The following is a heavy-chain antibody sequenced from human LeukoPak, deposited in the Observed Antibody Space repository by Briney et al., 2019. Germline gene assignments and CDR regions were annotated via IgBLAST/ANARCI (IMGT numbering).Heavy chain of an antibody. CDR3: AREANYDDTPDAFDY. D-gene: IGHD3-22*01. J-gene: IGHJ4*02. CDR1: SYTFPNYA. V-gene: IGHV1-18*01. Sequence: ASVKVSCKASSYTFPNYAISWVRQAPGQGLEWMGWISAYNGNTNYAQKFQGRVTMTRDTSTSTAYMDLRSLRSDDTAVYYCAREANYDDTPDAFDYWGQGTLVTVSS. CDR2: ISAYNGNT.